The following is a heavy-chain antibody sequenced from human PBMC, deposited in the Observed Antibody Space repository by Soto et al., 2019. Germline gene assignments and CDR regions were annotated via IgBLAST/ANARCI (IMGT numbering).Heavy chain of an antibody. V-gene: IGHV3-33*01. CDR3: ARDGIAAAGPYYYYYMDV. CDR1: GFTFSSYG. Sequence: QVQLVESGGGVVQPGRSLRLSCAASGFTFSSYGMHWVRQAPGKGLEWVAVIWYDGRNKYYADSVKGRFTISRDNSKNTLYLQMNSLRAEATAVYYCARDGIAAAGPYYYYYMDVCGKGTTVTVSS. D-gene: IGHD6-13*01. CDR2: IWYDGRNK. J-gene: IGHJ6*03.